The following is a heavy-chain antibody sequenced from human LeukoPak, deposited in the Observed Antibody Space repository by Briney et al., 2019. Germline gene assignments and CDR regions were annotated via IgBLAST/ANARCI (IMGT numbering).Heavy chain of an antibody. D-gene: IGHD3-22*01. CDR1: GFTVSSNY. CDR2: IYSGGST. J-gene: IGHJ4*02. V-gene: IGHV3-66*02. Sequence: GGSLRLSCAASGFTVSSNYMSWVRQAPGKGLEWVSVIYSGGSTYYADSVKGRFTISRDNSKNTLYLQMNSLRAEDTAVYYCAREPTLMYYYDSSGYYDYWGQGTLVTVSS. CDR3: AREPTLMYYYDSSGYYDY.